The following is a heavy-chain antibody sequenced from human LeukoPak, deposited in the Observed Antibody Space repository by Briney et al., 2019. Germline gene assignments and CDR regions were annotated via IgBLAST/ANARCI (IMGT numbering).Heavy chain of an antibody. D-gene: IGHD4-23*01. CDR2: LKQDGSVK. J-gene: IGHJ4*02. Sequence: PGGSLRLSCVASGFTFSTYWMSGVRQAPGKGLEWVPNLKQDGSVKHYVDSVKGRFTISRDNAKNSLYLQITNLRAEYTAVYYCATSADSPGNSWGQGTLITVAS. V-gene: IGHV3-7*01. CDR1: GFTFSTYW. CDR3: ATSADSPGNS.